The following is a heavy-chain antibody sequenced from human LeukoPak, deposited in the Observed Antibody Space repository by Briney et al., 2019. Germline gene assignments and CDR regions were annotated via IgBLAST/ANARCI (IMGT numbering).Heavy chain of an antibody. Sequence: GASLKISCRGSGYSFTSYWIGWWRQLPGKGLEWLVGFYPDDSDTRYSPSFQGQVTISADKSISTDYLQWSSLKASDTAMYYCARYAIAAGGTNWFDPWGQGTLVTVSS. CDR3: ARYAIAAGGTNWFDP. D-gene: IGHD6-13*01. CDR1: GYSFTSYW. V-gene: IGHV5-51*03. J-gene: IGHJ5*02. CDR2: FYPDDSDT.